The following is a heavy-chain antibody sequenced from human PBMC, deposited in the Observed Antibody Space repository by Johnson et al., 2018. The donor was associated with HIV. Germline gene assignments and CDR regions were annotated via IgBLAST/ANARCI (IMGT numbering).Heavy chain of an antibody. CDR1: GFTFDDYG. V-gene: IGHV3-20*04. D-gene: IGHD3-22*01. CDR3: AKLFLTTDAVDI. J-gene: IGHJ3*02. Sequence: EVQLMESGGGVVRPGGSLRLSCAASGFTFDDYGMSWVRQAPGKGLEWVSGINWNGGSTDYADSVKGRFTISRDNSKNTLYLQMNSLRDEDTAVYYCAKLFLTTDAVDIWGQGTMVTVSS. CDR2: INWNGGST.